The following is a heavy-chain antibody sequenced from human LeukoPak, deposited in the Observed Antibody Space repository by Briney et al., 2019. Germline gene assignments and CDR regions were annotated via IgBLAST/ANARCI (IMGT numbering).Heavy chain of an antibody. CDR3: ARYYYGSGSYYYFDS. Sequence: SETLSLTCTVSGYSISSGYYWGWIRQPPGKGLEWIGSIYHIGSTYYNPSLKSRVTISVDTSKNQFSLKRSSVTAADTAVYYCARYYYGSGSYYYFDSWGQGTLVTVSS. CDR1: GYSISSGYY. D-gene: IGHD3-10*01. CDR2: IYHIGST. J-gene: IGHJ4*02. V-gene: IGHV4-38-2*02.